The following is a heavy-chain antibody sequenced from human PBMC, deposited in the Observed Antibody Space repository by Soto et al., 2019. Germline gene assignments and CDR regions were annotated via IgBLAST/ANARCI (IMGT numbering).Heavy chain of an antibody. CDR1: GFTFNYYW. CDR3: ARGDKGGFDL. CDR2: IHSDGSST. V-gene: IGHV3-74*01. Sequence: EVQLVESEGGLVQRGGSLRLSCAASGFTFNYYWMHWVRQAPGQGLVWVSHIHSDGSSTTYADSVKGRFTISRDNAKNTLDLQMNSRRAEDTAVYYGARGDKGGFDLWGQGTTVTVSS. J-gene: IGHJ3*01. D-gene: IGHD2-21*02.